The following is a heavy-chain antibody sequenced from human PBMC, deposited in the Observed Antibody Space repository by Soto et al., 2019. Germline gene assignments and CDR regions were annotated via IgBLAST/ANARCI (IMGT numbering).Heavy chain of an antibody. CDR1: GGSISSGDYY. D-gene: IGHD3-10*01. CDR2: IYYSGST. Sequence: SETLSLTCTVSGGSISSGDYYWSWIRQPPGKGLEWIGYIYYSGSTYYNPSLKSRVTISVDTAKNQFSLKLSSVTAADTAVYYCARDRVRGFSTNNWFDPWGQGTLVTVSS. V-gene: IGHV4-30-4*01. J-gene: IGHJ5*02. CDR3: ARDRVRGFSTNNWFDP.